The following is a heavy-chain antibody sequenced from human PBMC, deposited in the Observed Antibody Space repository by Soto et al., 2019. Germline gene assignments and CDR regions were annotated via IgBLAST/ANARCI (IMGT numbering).Heavy chain of an antibody. D-gene: IGHD3-10*01. J-gene: IGHJ6*02. Sequence: GESLKISCKGSGYSFTSYWIGWVRQMPGKGLEWMGIIYPGDSDTRYSPSFQGQVTISADKSISTAYLQWSSLKASDTATYYCARLIFREYYYYYYGMDVRGQGTTVTVPS. CDR2: IYPGDSDT. CDR3: ARLIFREYYYYYYGMDV. V-gene: IGHV5-51*01. CDR1: GYSFTSYW.